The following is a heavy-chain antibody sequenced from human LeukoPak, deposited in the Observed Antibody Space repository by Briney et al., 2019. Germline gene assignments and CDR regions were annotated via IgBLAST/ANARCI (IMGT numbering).Heavy chain of an antibody. Sequence: GGSLRLSCAASGFTFSSYAMHWVRQAPGKGLEWVAVISYVGGNKYYADSVKGRFTISRDNSKNTLYLQMSSLRAEDTAVYYCARGGEGLRLGELSFFASDYWGQGTLVTVSS. CDR2: ISYVGGNK. CDR1: GFTFSSYA. J-gene: IGHJ4*02. V-gene: IGHV3-30-3*01. D-gene: IGHD3-16*02. CDR3: ARGGEGLRLGELSFFASDY.